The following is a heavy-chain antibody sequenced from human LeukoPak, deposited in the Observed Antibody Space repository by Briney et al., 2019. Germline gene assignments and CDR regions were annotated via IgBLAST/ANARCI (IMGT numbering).Heavy chain of an antibody. CDR1: GGSISSSSYS. CDR2: VSHSGSI. Sequence: SETLSLTCTVSGGSISSSSYSWGWIRQPPGKGLEWIGSVSHSGSINYDPSLKNRVTISVDTSKNQFSLKLSSVTAAGTAVYYCWAIVTTIKLDFWGQGTLVTVSS. CDR3: WAIVTTIKLDF. V-gene: IGHV4-39*01. J-gene: IGHJ4*02. D-gene: IGHD5-12*01.